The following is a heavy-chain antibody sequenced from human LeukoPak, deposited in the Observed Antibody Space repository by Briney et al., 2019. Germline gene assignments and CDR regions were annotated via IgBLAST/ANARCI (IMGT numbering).Heavy chain of an antibody. Sequence: ASVKVSCKASGYTFTSYGISWVRQAPGQGLEWMGWISAFKGNTNYAQKLQGRVTMTTDTSTSTAYMELRSLRSDDTAVYYCARDEWPYCSSTSCYKEGNYYYYYYMDVWGKGTTVTVSS. D-gene: IGHD2-2*02. CDR1: GYTFTSYG. V-gene: IGHV1-18*01. CDR3: ARDEWPYCSSTSCYKEGNYYYYYYMDV. CDR2: ISAFKGNT. J-gene: IGHJ6*03.